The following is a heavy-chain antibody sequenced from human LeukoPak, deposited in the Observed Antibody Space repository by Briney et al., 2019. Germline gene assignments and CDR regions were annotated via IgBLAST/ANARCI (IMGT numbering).Heavy chain of an antibody. Sequence: ASVKVSCKASGYTFTDHYMHWVRQAPGQGLEWIGWINPNRGDTIFAQKFHGRVTMIKDTSISTAYMELSRLTSDDTAVYFCARCTAAAGTYPLDYWGQGTLVTVSS. CDR2: INPNRGDT. CDR3: ARCTAAAGTYPLDY. CDR1: GYTFTDHY. V-gene: IGHV1-2*02. J-gene: IGHJ4*02. D-gene: IGHD6-13*01.